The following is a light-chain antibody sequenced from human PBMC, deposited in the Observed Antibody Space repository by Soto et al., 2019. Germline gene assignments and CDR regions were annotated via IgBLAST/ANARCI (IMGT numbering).Light chain of an antibody. V-gene: IGKV3-20*01. CDR3: QQCCSSPWT. J-gene: IGKJ1*01. Sequence: SQSLATVSVSTGKRATLSCRAGQRVSRNYLAWYQQKPGQAPRPLIYGASSRATGAPDRFSGSGSGTDFTLTISSLEPEDSAVYYCQQCCSSPWTFGQGTKVDIK. CDR1: QRVSRNY. CDR2: GAS.